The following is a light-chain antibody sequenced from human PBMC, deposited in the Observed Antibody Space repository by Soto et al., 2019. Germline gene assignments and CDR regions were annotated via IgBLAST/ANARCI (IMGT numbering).Light chain of an antibody. J-gene: IGKJ4*01. CDR1: QSVLYSSNNKNY. CDR3: QQYYSTPLT. Sequence: DIVMTQSPDSLAVSLGERATINCKSSQSVLYSSNNKNYLAWYQQKPGQPPKLLIYWASTRESGXPDRFSGXXXXXXXXXXXXSLQAEDVAVYYCQQYYSTPLTFGGGTKVEIK. CDR2: WAS. V-gene: IGKV4-1*01.